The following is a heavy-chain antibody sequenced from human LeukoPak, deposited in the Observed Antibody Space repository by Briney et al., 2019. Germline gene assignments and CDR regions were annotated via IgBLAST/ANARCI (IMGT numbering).Heavy chain of an antibody. J-gene: IGHJ4*02. D-gene: IGHD6-19*01. Sequence: ASVTVSCTASGCTFTSYYMHWVRQAPGQGLEWMGIINPSGGSTSYAQKFQGRVTMTRDTSTSTVYMELSSLRSEDTAVYYCAAIAVAGTDFDYWGQGTLVTVSS. CDR2: INPSGGST. CDR1: GCTFTSYY. V-gene: IGHV1-46*01. CDR3: AAIAVAGTDFDY.